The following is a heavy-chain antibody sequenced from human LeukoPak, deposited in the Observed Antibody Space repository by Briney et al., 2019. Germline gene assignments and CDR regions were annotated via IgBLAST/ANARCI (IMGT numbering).Heavy chain of an antibody. CDR2: IYHSGNI. CDR1: GGSISNSNDY. J-gene: IGHJ5*02. Sequence: SDTLSLTCTVSGGSISNSNDYWAWIRKPPGKGLEGIGSIYHSGNIFQNQSLASRVTISVDTSKNQFSLNLNSVTAADTAVYYCARQESCTNGVCYVGWFDPWGQGTLVTVSS. V-gene: IGHV4-39*01. CDR3: ARQESCTNGVCYVGWFDP. D-gene: IGHD2-8*01.